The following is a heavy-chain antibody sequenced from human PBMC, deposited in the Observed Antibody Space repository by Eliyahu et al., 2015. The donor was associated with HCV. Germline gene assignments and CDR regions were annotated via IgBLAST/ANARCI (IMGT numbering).Heavy chain of an antibody. J-gene: IGHJ6*02. Sequence: EVQLVESGGALIQPGGSLRLSCAASGXTFXRHSMNWVRQAPGTGLGWVSYISPSRTIVYYADSVKGRFTISRDNAENSLYLQMNNLRDEDTAVYYCARGENFWTGSYNSYYYAMDVWGQGTTVIVSS. D-gene: IGHD3/OR15-3a*01. V-gene: IGHV3-48*02. CDR2: ISPSRTIV. CDR1: GXTFXRHS. CDR3: ARGENFWTGSYNSYYYAMDV.